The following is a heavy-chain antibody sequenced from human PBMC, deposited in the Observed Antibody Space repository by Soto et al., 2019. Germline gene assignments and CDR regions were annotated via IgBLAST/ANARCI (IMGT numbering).Heavy chain of an antibody. V-gene: IGHV1-46*03. CDR2: INPSGGST. D-gene: IGHD2-2*01. CDR1: GYTFTSYY. Sequence: ASVKVSCKASGYTFTSYYMHWVRQAPGQGLEWMGIINPSGGSTSYAQKFQGRVTMTRGTSTSTVYMELSSLRSEDTAVYYCARGGVVVPAATSNRFDPWGQGTLVTVSS. CDR3: ARGGVVVPAATSNRFDP. J-gene: IGHJ5*02.